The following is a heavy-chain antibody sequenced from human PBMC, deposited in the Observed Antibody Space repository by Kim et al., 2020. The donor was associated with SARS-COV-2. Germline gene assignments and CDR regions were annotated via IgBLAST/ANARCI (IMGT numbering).Heavy chain of an antibody. Sequence: SETLSLTCTVSGGSISSSTYYWGWIRQPPGKGLEWVGTIYYTGNTYYNPSLKSRVTISVDTSKNQFSLKLSSVTAADTAVYYCARDEQWLVPGYWGQGTLVTVSS. V-gene: IGHV4-39*01. J-gene: IGHJ4*02. CDR3: ARDEQWLVPGY. CDR2: IYYTGNT. D-gene: IGHD6-19*01. CDR1: GGSISSSTYY.